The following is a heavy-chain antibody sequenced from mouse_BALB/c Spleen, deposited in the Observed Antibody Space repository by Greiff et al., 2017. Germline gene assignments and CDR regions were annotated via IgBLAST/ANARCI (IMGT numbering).Heavy chain of an antibody. V-gene: IGHV5-6-5*01. D-gene: IGHD1-1*01. CDR1: GFTFSSYA. Sequence: EVQLMESGGGLVKPGGSLKLSCAASGFTFSSYAMSWVRQTPEKRLEWVASISSGGSTYYPDSVKGRFTISRDNARNILYLQMSSLRSEDTAMYYCARGQDYYYGSSWFAYWGQGTLVTVSA. CDR2: ISSGGST. J-gene: IGHJ3*01. CDR3: ARGQDYYYGSSWFAY.